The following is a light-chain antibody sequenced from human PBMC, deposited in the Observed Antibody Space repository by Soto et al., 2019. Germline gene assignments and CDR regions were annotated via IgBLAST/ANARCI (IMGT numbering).Light chain of an antibody. V-gene: IGLV2-14*01. CDR2: DVT. CDR3: FSYTSSSTLV. Sequence: QSVLTQPASVSGSPGQSITISCTGTSSDVGGYNYVSWYQQHPAKAPKLMIYDVTNRPSGVSNRFSGSKSGNTASLTISGLQAEDEADYYCFSYTSSSTLVFGGGTKLTVL. CDR1: SSDVGGYNY. J-gene: IGLJ2*01.